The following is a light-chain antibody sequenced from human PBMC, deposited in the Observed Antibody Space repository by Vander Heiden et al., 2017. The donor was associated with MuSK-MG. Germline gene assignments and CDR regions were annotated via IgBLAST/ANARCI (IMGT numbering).Light chain of an antibody. V-gene: IGLV1-47*03. CDR3: AAGDDSRSGYV. CDR2: RNN. J-gene: IGLJ1*01. Sequence: QSVLTQPPSASGTPGQRVTISCSGSSSNIGSNYVYWCQQLPGTAPKLLVYRNNRRCAGVPARFFGSKYGTSATLATSRVWAEEEADYYCAAGDDSRSGYVFGGGTKVTVL. CDR1: SSNIGSNY.